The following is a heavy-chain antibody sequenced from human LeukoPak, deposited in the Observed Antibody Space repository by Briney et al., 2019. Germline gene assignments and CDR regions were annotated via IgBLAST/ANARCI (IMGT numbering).Heavy chain of an antibody. V-gene: IGHV4-59*01. CDR3: ARAVPYYYYMDV. Sequence: SETLSLTCTVSGGSISSYYWSWIRQPPGKGLEWIGYIYYSGSTNYNPSLKSRVTISVDTSKNQFSLKLSSVTAADTAVDYCARAVPYYYYMDVWGKGTTVTVSS. CDR2: IYYSGST. J-gene: IGHJ6*03. CDR1: GGSISSYY.